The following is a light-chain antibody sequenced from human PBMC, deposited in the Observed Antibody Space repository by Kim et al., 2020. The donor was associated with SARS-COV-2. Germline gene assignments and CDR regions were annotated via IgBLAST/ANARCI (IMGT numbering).Light chain of an antibody. CDR2: RKN. Sequence: GQRVTISCSGTSTNVGGNNVYWYHQRPGTAPNILIYRKNPRPSGVAARFSGSNSGGSASRATSWLRSEDEADYYCAAWDASLSGWVFGGGTKLTVL. CDR1: STNVGGNN. CDR3: AAWDASLSGWV. J-gene: IGLJ3*02. V-gene: IGLV1-47*01.